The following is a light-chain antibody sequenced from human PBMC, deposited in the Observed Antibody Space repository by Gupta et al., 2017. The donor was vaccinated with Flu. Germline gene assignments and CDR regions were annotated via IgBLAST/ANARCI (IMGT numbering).Light chain of an antibody. CDR2: AAS. V-gene: IGKV1-39*01. J-gene: IGKJ3*01. Sequence: LTWYQQKPGKAPKLLIYAASSIQSGVPSRFSGSGSATDFTLTISRLQPEDFATYNCQQCYSTPFTFGPGTNVDIK. CDR3: QQCYSTPFT.